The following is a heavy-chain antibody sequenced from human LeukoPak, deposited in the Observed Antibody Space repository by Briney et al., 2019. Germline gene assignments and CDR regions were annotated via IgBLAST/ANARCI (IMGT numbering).Heavy chain of an antibody. D-gene: IGHD2/OR15-2a*01. V-gene: IGHV4-39*02. CDR1: GGSISSSSYY. CDR3: ARDWFHAIDY. Sequence: PSETLSLTCTVSGGSISSSSYYWGWIRQPPGHGLEWIGSIYYDGSTYYNPSLKSRVTISVDTSKTQFSLRLSSVTAADTAVYYCARDWFHAIDYWGQGTLVTVSS. J-gene: IGHJ4*02. CDR2: IYYDGST.